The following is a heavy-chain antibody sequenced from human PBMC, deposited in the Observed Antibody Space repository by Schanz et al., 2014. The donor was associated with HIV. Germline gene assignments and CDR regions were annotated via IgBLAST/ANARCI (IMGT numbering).Heavy chain of an antibody. CDR3: AKPEYDSRGNSQSHFDS. CDR1: GFTFSNYA. CDR2: TSYDGSKK. J-gene: IGHJ4*02. V-gene: IGHV3-30-3*02. D-gene: IGHD3-22*01. Sequence: QVQLVESGGGVVLPGRSLRLSCAASGFTFSNYAMHWVRQAPGKGLEWVAVTSYDGSKKYYADSVQGRFTISRDNSKNTLYLQMTTLRIDDTAVYYCAKPEYDSRGNSQSHFDSWGQGTLVTVSS.